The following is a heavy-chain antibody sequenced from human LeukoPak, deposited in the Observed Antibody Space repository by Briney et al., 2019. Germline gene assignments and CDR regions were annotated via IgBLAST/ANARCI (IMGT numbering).Heavy chain of an antibody. CDR1: GFTFSNYD. Sequence: PGWALRLSCAPSGFTFSNYDIHGFHQAPGRGLKGVAFIRYDGGVKYYADSVKGRFTISRDNSKNTLYLQVNSLRAEDTAVYYCAKAHGVAPAGKPDYWGREPWSPSPQ. D-gene: IGHD2-2*01. J-gene: IGHJ4*02. CDR3: AKAHGVAPAGKPDY. V-gene: IGHV3-30*02. CDR2: IRYDGGVK.